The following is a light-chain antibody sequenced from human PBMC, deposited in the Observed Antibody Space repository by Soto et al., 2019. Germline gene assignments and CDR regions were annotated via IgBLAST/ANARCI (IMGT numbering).Light chain of an antibody. CDR2: AAS. CDR1: QGISNY. J-gene: IGKJ4*01. CDR3: QKYKSAPPLT. Sequence: DIQMTQSPSSLSASVGDRVTITCRASQGISNYLAWYQQKPGKVPKLLIYAASTLQSGVPSRFSGSGSGTDFALTISSLQAEDVATYYCQKYKSAPPLTFGGGTKVEIK. V-gene: IGKV1-27*01.